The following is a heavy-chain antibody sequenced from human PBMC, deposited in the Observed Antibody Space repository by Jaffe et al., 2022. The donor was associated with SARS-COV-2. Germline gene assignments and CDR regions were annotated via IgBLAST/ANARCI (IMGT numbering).Heavy chain of an antibody. CDR2: ISSNGGST. D-gene: IGHD3-10*01. V-gene: IGHV3-64D*09. CDR1: GFTFSSYA. CDR3: ARGGRKWFGELCDFDY. Sequence: EVQLVESGGGLVQPGGSLRLSCSASGFTFSSYAMHWVRQAPGKGLEYVSAISSNGGSTYYADSVKGRFTISRDNSKNTLYLQMSSLRAEDTAVYYCARGGRKWFGELCDFDYWGQGTLVTVSS. J-gene: IGHJ4*02.